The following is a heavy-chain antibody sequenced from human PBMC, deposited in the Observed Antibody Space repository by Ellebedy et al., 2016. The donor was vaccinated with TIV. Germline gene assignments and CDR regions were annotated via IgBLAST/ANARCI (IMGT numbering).Heavy chain of an antibody. CDR2: ISVDGRAV. V-gene: IGHV3-30*03. Sequence: GGSLRLSXVGFGVTFSDSVMHWVRQVRGKGLDWVAGISVDGRAVHYPDSVKGRFTISRDNAQNTVYLQMNSLRLEDTAVYYCVRGWYSSGHCDVFAMWGQGTIVTVSS. CDR3: VRGWYSSGHCDVFAM. CDR1: GVTFSDSV. J-gene: IGHJ3*02. D-gene: IGHD6-19*01.